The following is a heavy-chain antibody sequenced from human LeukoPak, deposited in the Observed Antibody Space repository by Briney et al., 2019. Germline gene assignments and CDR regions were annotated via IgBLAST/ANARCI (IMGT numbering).Heavy chain of an antibody. D-gene: IGHD2-2*01. J-gene: IGHJ4*02. CDR3: AKGLHAILPAVFDS. Sequence: PGRTLRLSCAASGFTFSTSAMSWVRQAPGKGLEWVSAISGSGGTTYYADPVKGRFTIPRDNSKDTLYLQLKGLRGEDTAVYYCAKGLHAILPAVFDSWGQGTLVSVSS. CDR2: ISGSGGTT. V-gene: IGHV3-23*01. CDR1: GFTFSTSA.